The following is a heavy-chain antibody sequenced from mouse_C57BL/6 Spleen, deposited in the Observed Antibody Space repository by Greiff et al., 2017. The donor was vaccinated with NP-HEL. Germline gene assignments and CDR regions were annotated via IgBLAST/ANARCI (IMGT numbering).Heavy chain of an antibody. J-gene: IGHJ2*01. CDR1: GFTFSSYA. Sequence: EVKVVESGGGLVKPGGSLKLSCAASGFTFSSYAMSWVRQTPEKRLEWVATISDGGSYTYYPDNVKGRFTISRDNAKNNLYLQMSHLKSEDTAMYYCARDTSSHYWGQGTTLTVSS. CDR2: ISDGGSYT. V-gene: IGHV5-4*01. D-gene: IGHD1-3*01. CDR3: ARDTSSHY.